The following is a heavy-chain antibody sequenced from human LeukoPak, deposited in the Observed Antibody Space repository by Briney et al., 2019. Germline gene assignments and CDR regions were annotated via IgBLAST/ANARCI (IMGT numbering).Heavy chain of an antibody. J-gene: IGHJ4*02. V-gene: IGHV4-38-2*02. CDR2: IYHSGST. Sequence: SETLSLTCTVSGYSISSGYYWGWIRQPPGKGLEWIGSIYHSGSTYYNPSLKSRVTISVDTSKNQFPLKLSSVTAADTAVYYCARDQSGGGYDYWGQGTLVTVSS. D-gene: IGHD5-18*01. CDR1: GYSISSGYY. CDR3: ARDQSGGGYDY.